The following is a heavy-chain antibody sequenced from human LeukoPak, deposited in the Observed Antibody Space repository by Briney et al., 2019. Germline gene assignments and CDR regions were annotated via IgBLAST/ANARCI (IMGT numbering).Heavy chain of an antibody. Sequence: SEIRSLTCAVYGGSFSGYYWNWIRQPPGKGLEWIGEINHSGGTNYNPSLKSRVTISVDTSKNQFSLKLSSVTAADTAVYYCARHSAMVTMVDYWGQGALVTVSS. CDR2: INHSGGT. CDR1: GGSFSGYY. J-gene: IGHJ4*02. CDR3: ARHSAMVTMVDY. D-gene: IGHD4/OR15-4a*01. V-gene: IGHV4-34*01.